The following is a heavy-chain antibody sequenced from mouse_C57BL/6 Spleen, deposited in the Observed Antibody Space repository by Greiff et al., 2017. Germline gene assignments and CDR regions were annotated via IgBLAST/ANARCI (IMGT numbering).Heavy chain of an antibody. CDR1: GHTFTSYW. J-gene: IGHJ4*01. V-gene: IGHV1-64*01. CDR2: IHPNSGST. Sequence: QVQLQQPGAELVKPGASVKLSCKASGHTFTSYWMHWVKQRPGQGLEWIGMIHPNSGSTNYNEKFKSKATLTVDKSSSTAYMQLSSLTSEDSAVYYCARQDDYAMDYWGQGTSVTVSS. CDR3: ARQDDYAMDY.